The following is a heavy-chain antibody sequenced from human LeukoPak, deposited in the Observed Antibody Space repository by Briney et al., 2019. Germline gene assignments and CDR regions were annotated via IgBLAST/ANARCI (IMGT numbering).Heavy chain of an antibody. J-gene: IGHJ5*02. D-gene: IGHD2-2*02. V-gene: IGHV1-2*02. CDR1: GYTFTGYY. CDR2: INPNSGGT. CDR3: ARVVVVPAAIRVFDP. Sequence: GASVKVSCKASGYTFTGYYMHWVRQAPGQGLEWMGWINPNSGGTNYAQKFQGRVTMTRDTSISTAYMELSRLRSDDTAVYYCARVVVVPAAIRVFDPWGQGTLVTVSS.